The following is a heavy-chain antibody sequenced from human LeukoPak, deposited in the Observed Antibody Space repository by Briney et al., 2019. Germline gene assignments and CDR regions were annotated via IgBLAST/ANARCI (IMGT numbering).Heavy chain of an antibody. V-gene: IGHV3-23*01. Sequence: GGSLRLSCAASGFAFRYYVVDWVRQAPGKGLEWVSSISVRGDRTYYPDSVKGRFTISRDNSKHMLYLQMNPLRADDTAIYYCAKDRDYGGNSRGIDYFDYWGQGTLVTVSS. CDR1: GFAFRYYV. D-gene: IGHD4-23*01. J-gene: IGHJ4*02. CDR2: ISVRGDRT. CDR3: AKDRDYGGNSRGIDYFDY.